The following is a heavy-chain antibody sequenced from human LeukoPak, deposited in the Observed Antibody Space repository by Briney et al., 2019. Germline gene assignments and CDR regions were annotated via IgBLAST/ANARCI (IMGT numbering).Heavy chain of an antibody. J-gene: IGHJ4*02. V-gene: IGHV3-23*01. CDR2: SGSGGST. D-gene: IGHD1-26*01. CDR1: GFTFSSYA. CDR3: AKDRHVGSHNY. Sequence: PGGSLRLSYAASGFTFSSYAMTWVRQAPGKGLEWVSVSGSGGSTYYADSVKGRFTISRDNSKNTVYLQMNSLRAEDTAVYYCAKDRHVGSHNYWGQGTQVTVSS.